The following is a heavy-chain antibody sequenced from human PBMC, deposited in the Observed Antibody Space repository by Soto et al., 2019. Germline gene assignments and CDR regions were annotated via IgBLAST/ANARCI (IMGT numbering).Heavy chain of an antibody. CDR1: GFTFSSYA. Sequence: GGSLRLSCAASGFTFSSYAMSWVRQAPGKGLEWVSAISGSGGSTYYADSVKGRFTISRDNSKNTLYLQMNSLRAEDTAVYYCAKPVYYDFWSGPSRFDYWGRGPLVTVPS. J-gene: IGHJ4*02. CDR3: AKPVYYDFWSGPSRFDY. CDR2: ISGSGGST. D-gene: IGHD3-3*01. V-gene: IGHV3-23*01.